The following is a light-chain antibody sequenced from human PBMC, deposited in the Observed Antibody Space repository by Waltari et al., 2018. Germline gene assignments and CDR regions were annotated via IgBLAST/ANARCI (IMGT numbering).Light chain of an antibody. CDR2: EDN. Sequence: SSALTQPPSVSVSPGQTASITCSGDQLGHQYASWYQQKPGQSPLLVIYEDNKRPSGIPERFSGSSSGNTATLTISGTQAMDEADYYCQAWDSSPYVFGTGTKVIVL. CDR3: QAWDSSPYV. V-gene: IGLV3-1*01. J-gene: IGLJ1*01. CDR1: QLGHQY.